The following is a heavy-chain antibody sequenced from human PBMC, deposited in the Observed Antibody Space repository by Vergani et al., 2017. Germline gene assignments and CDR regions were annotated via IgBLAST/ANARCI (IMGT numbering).Heavy chain of an antibody. Sequence: QVQLQESGPGLVKPSQTLSLTCTVSGGSISSGSYYWSWIRQPAGKGLEWIGRIYTSGSTNYNPSLKSRVTISVDTSKNQFSLKLSSVTAADTAVYYCAGGGGYSSGWYGFDPWGQGTLVTVSS. CDR1: GGSISSGSYY. J-gene: IGHJ5*02. V-gene: IGHV4-61*02. CDR3: AGGGGYSSGWYGFDP. D-gene: IGHD6-19*01. CDR2: IYTSGST.